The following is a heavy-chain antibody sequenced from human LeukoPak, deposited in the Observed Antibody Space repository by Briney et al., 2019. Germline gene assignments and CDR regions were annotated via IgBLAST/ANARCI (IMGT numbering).Heavy chain of an antibody. CDR1: GGSISSSGYY. J-gene: IGHJ3*02. Sequence: SETLSLTCTVSGGSISSSGYYWGWIRQPPGKGLEWIGSIYYSGSTYYNPSLKSRVTISVDTSKNQFSLKLSSVTAADTAVYYCARQEYSTPGENAFDNWGQGTMVTVSS. CDR3: ARQEYSTPGENAFDN. CDR2: IYYSGST. D-gene: IGHD6-6*01. V-gene: IGHV4-39*01.